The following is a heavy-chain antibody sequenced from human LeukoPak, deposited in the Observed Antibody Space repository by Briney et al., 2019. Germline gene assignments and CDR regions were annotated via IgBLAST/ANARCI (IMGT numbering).Heavy chain of an antibody. V-gene: IGHV4-59*01. J-gene: IGHJ6*03. CDR3: ARDAARWFGAQYYYYMDV. CDR1: GGSISSYY. CDR2: IYYSGST. Sequence: SETLSLTCTVSGGSISSYYWSWLRQPPGKGLEWIGYIYYSGSTNYNPSLKSRVTISVDTSKNQFSLKLSSVTAADTAVYYCARDAARWFGAQYYYYMDVWGKGTTVTISS. D-gene: IGHD3-10*01.